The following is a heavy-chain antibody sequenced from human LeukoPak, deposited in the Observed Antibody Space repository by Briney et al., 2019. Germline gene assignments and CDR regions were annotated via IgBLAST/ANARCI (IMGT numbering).Heavy chain of an antibody. J-gene: IGHJ4*02. CDR2: INPSGGST. V-gene: IGHV1-46*01. Sequence: ASVKVSCKASGYTFTSYYMHWVRQAPGQGLEWMGIINPSGGSTSYAQKFQGRVTMTRDTSTSTVYMELSSLRSEDTAVYYCATVLGGYYFDYWGQGTLVTVSS. CDR1: GYTFTSYY. D-gene: IGHD3-10*01. CDR3: ATVLGGYYFDY.